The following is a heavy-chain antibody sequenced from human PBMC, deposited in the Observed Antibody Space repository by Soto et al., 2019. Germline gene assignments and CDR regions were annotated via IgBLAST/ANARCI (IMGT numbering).Heavy chain of an antibody. J-gene: IGHJ5*02. CDR3: AKSLYHRERVVAYNWFDP. CDR1: GFTFSSYA. V-gene: IGHV3-23*01. CDR2: ISGSGGST. D-gene: IGHD2-15*01. Sequence: EVQLLESGGGLVQPGGSLRLSCAASGFTFSSYAMSWVRQAPGKGLEWVSAISGSGGSTYYADSVKGRFTISRDNSKNTLYLQMNSLRAEDTAVYYCAKSLYHRERVVAYNWFDPWGQGTLVTVSS.